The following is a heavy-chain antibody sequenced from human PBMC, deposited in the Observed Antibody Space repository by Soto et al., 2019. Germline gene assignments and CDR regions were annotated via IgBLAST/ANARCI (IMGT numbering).Heavy chain of an antibody. CDR1: GFSLSTSGMC. D-gene: IGHD1-26*01. Sequence: SGPTLVNPTQTLTLTCTFSGFSLSTSGMCVSWIRQPPGKALEWLARIDWDDDKYYSTSLKTRLTISKNTSKNQVVLTMTNMDPVDTATYYCARIWDSNDAFDIWGQGTMVTVSS. CDR3: ARIWDSNDAFDI. J-gene: IGHJ3*02. CDR2: IDWDDDK. V-gene: IGHV2-70*11.